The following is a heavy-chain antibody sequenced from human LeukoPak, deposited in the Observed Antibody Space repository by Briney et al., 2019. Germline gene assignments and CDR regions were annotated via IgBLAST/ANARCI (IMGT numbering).Heavy chain of an antibody. V-gene: IGHV3-30*03. CDR3: NGPGSSAVDY. J-gene: IGHJ4*02. D-gene: IGHD3-10*01. Sequence: GGSLRLSCTASGFTFSRYWMTWVRQAPGKGLEWVAVISYDGSNKYYADSVKGRFTISRDNSKNTLYLQMNSLRAEDTAVYYCNGPGSSAVDYWGQRTLVTVSS. CDR1: GFTFSRYW. CDR2: ISYDGSNK.